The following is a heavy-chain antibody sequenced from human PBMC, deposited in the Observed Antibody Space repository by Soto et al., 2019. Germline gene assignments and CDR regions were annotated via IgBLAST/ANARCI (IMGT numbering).Heavy chain of an antibody. CDR2: IYYSGST. CDR1: GGSISSYH. V-gene: IGHV4-59*01. J-gene: IGHJ6*02. Sequence: SETLSLTCTVSGGSISSYHWSWIRQPPGKGLEWIGYIYYSGSTNYNPSLKSRVTISVDTSKNQFSLKLSSVTAADTAVYYCARVIHKGYYYYGMDVWGQGTTVTVSS. CDR3: ARVIHKGYYYYGMDV.